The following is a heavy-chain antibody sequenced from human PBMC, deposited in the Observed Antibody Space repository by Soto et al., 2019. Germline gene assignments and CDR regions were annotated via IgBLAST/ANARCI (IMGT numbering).Heavy chain of an antibody. CDR3: ARDRSITMVRGVRRLNWFDP. CDR2: INTNTGNP. CDR1: GYTFTSYA. J-gene: IGHJ5*02. V-gene: IGHV7-4-1*01. Sequence: QVQLVQSGSELKKPGASVKVSCKASGYTFTSYAMNWVRQAPGQGLEWMGWINTNTGNPTYAQGFTGRFVFSLDTSXXTXYXXICSIKAEDTAVYYCARDRSITMVRGVRRLNWFDPWGQGTLVTVSS. D-gene: IGHD3-10*01.